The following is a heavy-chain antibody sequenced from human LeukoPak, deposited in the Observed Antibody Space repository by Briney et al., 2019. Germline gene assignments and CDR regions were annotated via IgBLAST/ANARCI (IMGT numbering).Heavy chain of an antibody. CDR1: GFTFSDYY. Sequence: PGGSLRLSCAASGFTFSDYYMSWIRQAPGKGLEWVSYISSSGSTIYYADSVKGRFTISRDNAKNSLYLQMNSLRAEDTALYYCARDRGVDSSSWFYYYYYMDVWGKGTTVTVSS. J-gene: IGHJ6*03. D-gene: IGHD6-13*01. V-gene: IGHV3-11*01. CDR3: ARDRGVDSSSWFYYYYYMDV. CDR2: ISSSGSTI.